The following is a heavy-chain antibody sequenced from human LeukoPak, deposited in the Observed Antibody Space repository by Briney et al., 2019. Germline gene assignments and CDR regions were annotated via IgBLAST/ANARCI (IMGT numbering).Heavy chain of an antibody. Sequence: PGGSLRLSCAASGFTFSSYSMNWVRQAPGKGLEWVSSISSSSSYIYYADSVKGRFTISRDNAKNSLYLQMNSLRAEDTAVYYCARDTKTIAVPLSPWGQGTLVTVSS. J-gene: IGHJ5*02. D-gene: IGHD6-19*01. CDR1: GFTFSSYS. CDR2: ISSSSSYI. V-gene: IGHV3-21*01. CDR3: ARDTKTIAVPLSP.